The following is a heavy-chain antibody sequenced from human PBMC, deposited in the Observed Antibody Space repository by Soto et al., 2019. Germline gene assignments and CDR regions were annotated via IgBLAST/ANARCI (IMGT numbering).Heavy chain of an antibody. J-gene: IGHJ6*02. D-gene: IGHD6-13*01. CDR3: AKAPKGNYYYGMDV. CDR2: ISGSGGNK. CDR1: AFTFSSYA. Sequence: GGSLRLSCAASAFTFSSYAMSWVRQAPGKGLEWVSGISGSGGNKYYPDSVKGRFTVSRDNSKKTLYLQMDSLRAEDTAIYYCAKAPKGNYYYGMDVWGQGTSVTVSS. V-gene: IGHV3-23*01.